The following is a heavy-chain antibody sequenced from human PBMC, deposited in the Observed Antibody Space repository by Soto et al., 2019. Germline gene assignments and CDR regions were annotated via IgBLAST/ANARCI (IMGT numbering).Heavy chain of an antibody. CDR2: ISSTADGT. J-gene: IGHJ4*02. CDR1: GFTFSNYA. Sequence: EVQLLESGGGLVQPGGSLRLSCAASGFTFSNYAMGWVRQAPGKGLEWVSTISSTADGTDYADSVKGRFTISRDNSKNTLSLQMNSLRAEDTAVYYCAQAISRERQIDYWGQGTLVTVSS. D-gene: IGHD1-26*01. CDR3: AQAISRERQIDY. V-gene: IGHV3-23*01.